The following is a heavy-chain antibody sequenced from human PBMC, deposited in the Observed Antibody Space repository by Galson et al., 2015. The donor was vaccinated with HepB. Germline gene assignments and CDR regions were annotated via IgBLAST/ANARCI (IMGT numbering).Heavy chain of an antibody. J-gene: IGHJ6*02. CDR2: IYYGGST. V-gene: IGHV4-31*03. CDR3: ARLLIFGVVKGGADYYYGMDV. CDR1: GGSISSGGYY. Sequence: LSLTCTVSGGSISSGGYYWSWIRQHPGKGLEGIGYIYYGGSTYYNPSLKSRVTIPVDPSKNQFSLKLSSVTAADTAVYYCARLLIFGVVKGGADYYYGMDVWGQGTTVTVSS. D-gene: IGHD3-3*01.